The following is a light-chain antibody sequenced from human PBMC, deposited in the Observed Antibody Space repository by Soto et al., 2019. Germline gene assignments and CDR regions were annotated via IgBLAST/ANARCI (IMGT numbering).Light chain of an antibody. J-gene: IGKJ4*01. CDR3: QQNNKWPPVT. Sequence: EVVMTHSPATVSVSPGEGVTLSCRASQTISNDLAWYQQKPGQAPRLLIYGASTRATGVPARFSGGGSGTEFTLTISSLQSEDFAFYYCQQNNKWPPVTFGGGTKV. CDR2: GAS. CDR1: QTISND. V-gene: IGKV3-15*01.